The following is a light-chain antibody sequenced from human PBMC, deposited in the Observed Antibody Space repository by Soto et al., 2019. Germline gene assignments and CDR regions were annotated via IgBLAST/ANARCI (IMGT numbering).Light chain of an antibody. CDR3: QHYGSSPLIT. CDR2: GAS. V-gene: IGKV3-20*01. CDR1: QSVSIL. J-gene: IGKJ5*01. Sequence: EIVMTQSPATLSVSPGERATLSCSASQSVSILLAWYQQNPGQAPRLLIYGASRRATGIPDRFSGSGSGTDFTLTISRLEPEDFAVFYCQHYGSSPLITFGRGTRLEI.